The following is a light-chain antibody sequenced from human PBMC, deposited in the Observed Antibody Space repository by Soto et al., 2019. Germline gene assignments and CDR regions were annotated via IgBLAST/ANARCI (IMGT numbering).Light chain of an antibody. V-gene: IGLV1-44*01. CDR1: SSNIGSNT. CDR2: SNN. CDR3: ATWDDSLNGHV. J-gene: IGLJ1*01. Sequence: QSVLTQSPSASGTPGQRVTISCSGSSSNIGSNTVSWYQQLPGTAPKLLIYSNNQRPSGVPDRFSGSKSGTSASLAIDGLQSEDEGDYYCATWDDSLNGHVFGTGTKVTVL.